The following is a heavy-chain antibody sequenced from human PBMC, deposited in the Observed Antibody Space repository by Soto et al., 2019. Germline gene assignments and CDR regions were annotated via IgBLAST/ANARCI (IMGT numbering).Heavy chain of an antibody. CDR3: ARGKGALRYFDWLQNFDY. J-gene: IGHJ4*02. CDR2: IYYSGST. CDR1: GGSISSYY. Sequence: SETLSLTCTVSGGSISSYYWSWIRQPPGKGLEWIGYIYYSGSTNYNPSLKSRVTISVDTSKNQFSLKLSSVTAADTAVYYCARGKGALRYFDWLQNFDYWGQGTLVTVYS. D-gene: IGHD3-9*01. V-gene: IGHV4-59*01.